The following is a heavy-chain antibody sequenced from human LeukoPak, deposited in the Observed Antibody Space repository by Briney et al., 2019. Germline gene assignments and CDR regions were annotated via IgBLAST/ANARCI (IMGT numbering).Heavy chain of an antibody. CDR2: IKGDGSQK. V-gene: IGHV3-7*01. CDR1: GFTFSSYA. Sequence: PGGSLRLSCAASGFTFSSYAMSWVRQAPGKGREGVASIKGDGSQKDCGDSVKGRFAISRDNGRNSLSLQMNRLRAEDTAVYYCVSDYKNYWGQGTRVTVSS. D-gene: IGHD5-24*01. J-gene: IGHJ4*02. CDR3: VSDYKNY.